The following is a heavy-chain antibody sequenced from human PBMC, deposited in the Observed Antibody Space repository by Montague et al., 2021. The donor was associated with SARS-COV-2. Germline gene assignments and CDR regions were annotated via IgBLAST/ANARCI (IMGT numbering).Heavy chain of an antibody. CDR2: IYHTGST. Sequence: SETLSLTCTVSGGSISNSIYYWGWIRQPPGKGLEWTGSIYHTGSTYYNPSLKSRVTISMNTSNNQFFLKPTSVTAADTAVYYCARPGRGYSYGLDAFEVWGQGTMVTVSS. D-gene: IGHD5-18*01. V-gene: IGHV4-39*01. CDR3: ARPGRGYSYGLDAFEV. J-gene: IGHJ3*01. CDR1: GGSISNSIYY.